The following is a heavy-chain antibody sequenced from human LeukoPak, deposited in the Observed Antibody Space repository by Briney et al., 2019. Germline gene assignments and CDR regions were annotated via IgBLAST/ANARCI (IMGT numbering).Heavy chain of an antibody. CDR1: GFTFSNYE. D-gene: IGHD4-23*01. Sequence: PGGSLRLSCAASGFTFSNYEMNWVRQAPGKGLEWVSYISSSGGIIDYTDSVKGRFTISRDNAKNSLYLQMNSLRAEDTALYYCARVPTGRWPSPRGIDYWGQGTLVTVSS. CDR3: ARVPTGRWPSPRGIDY. CDR2: ISSSGGII. V-gene: IGHV3-48*03. J-gene: IGHJ4*02.